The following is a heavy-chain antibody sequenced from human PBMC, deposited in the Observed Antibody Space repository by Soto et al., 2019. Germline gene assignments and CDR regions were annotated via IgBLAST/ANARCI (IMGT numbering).Heavy chain of an antibody. J-gene: IGHJ5*02. V-gene: IGHV4-34*01. Sequence: KPSETLSLTCAVYGGSFSGYYWSWIRQPPGKGLEWIGEINHSGSTNYNPSLKSRVTISVDTSKNQFSLKLSSVTAADTAVYYCARRNGSGRNWFDPWGQGTLVTVSS. CDR3: ARRNGSGRNWFDP. CDR2: INHSGST. CDR1: GGSFSGYY. D-gene: IGHD3-10*01.